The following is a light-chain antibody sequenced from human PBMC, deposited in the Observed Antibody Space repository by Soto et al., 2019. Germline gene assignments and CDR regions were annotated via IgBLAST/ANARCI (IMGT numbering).Light chain of an antibody. J-gene: IGLJ2*01. Sequence: QSALTQPASVSGSPGQSITISCTGTSSDVGSYNLVSWYQQHPGKAPKLMIYEGSKRPSGVSNRFSGSKSGNTASLTISGLQAEDEADYYCFSYAGSSTVVFGGGIKLTVL. V-gene: IGLV2-23*01. CDR1: SSDVGSYNL. CDR3: FSYAGSSTVV. CDR2: EGS.